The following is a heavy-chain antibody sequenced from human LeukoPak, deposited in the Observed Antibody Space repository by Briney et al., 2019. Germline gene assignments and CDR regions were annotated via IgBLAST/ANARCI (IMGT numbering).Heavy chain of an antibody. Sequence: ASVKVSCKASGYTFTSYAMHWVRQAPGQRLEWMGWINAGNGNTKYSQKFQGRVTITRDTSASTAYMELRSLRSDDTAVYYCARSNRQWLVDFDYWGQGTLVTVSS. D-gene: IGHD6-19*01. J-gene: IGHJ4*02. CDR2: INAGNGNT. CDR1: GYTFTSYA. CDR3: ARSNRQWLVDFDY. V-gene: IGHV1-3*01.